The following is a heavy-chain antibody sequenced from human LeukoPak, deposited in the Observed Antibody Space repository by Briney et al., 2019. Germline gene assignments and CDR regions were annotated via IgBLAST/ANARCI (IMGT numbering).Heavy chain of an antibody. CDR1: GYTFTGYY. Sequence: ASVKVSCKASGYTFTGYYMHWVRQAPGQGLEWMGWINPNSGGTNYAQKFQGWVTMTRDTSISTAYMELSRLRSDDTAVYYCARGDVVVPAAYHYYYYGMDVWGQGTTVTVSS. CDR3: ARGDVVVPAAYHYYYYGMDV. CDR2: INPNSGGT. J-gene: IGHJ6*02. D-gene: IGHD2-2*01. V-gene: IGHV1-2*04.